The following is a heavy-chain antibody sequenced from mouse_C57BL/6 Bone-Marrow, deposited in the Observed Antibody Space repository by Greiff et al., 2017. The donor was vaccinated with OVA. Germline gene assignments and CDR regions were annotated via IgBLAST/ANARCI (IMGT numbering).Heavy chain of an antibody. D-gene: IGHD1-1*01. CDR3: AFYYGSSYRYFDV. Sequence: VQLQQSGPELVKPGASVKISCKASGYSFTDYNMNWVKQSHGKSLEWIGVINPNYGTTSYNQKFKGKATLTVDPSSSTAYMQLNSLTSEDSAVYYCAFYYGSSYRYFDVWGTGTTVTVSS. CDR1: GYSFTDYN. V-gene: IGHV1-39*01. J-gene: IGHJ1*03. CDR2: INPNYGTT.